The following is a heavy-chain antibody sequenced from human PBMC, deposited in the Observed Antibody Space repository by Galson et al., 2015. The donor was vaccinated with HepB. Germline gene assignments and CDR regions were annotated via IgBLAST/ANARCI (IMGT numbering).Heavy chain of an antibody. CDR2: ISGSIGNT. D-gene: IGHD3-16*01. V-gene: IGHV3-23*01. Sequence: SLRLSCAASGFTFSTYAMSWVRQAPGKGLEWVSAISGSIGNTYYADSVKGRFTISRDNSKNTLYLQMDSLRAEDTAVYYCAKSPRGGVLHLTWFDSWGQGTLVTVSS. J-gene: IGHJ5*01. CDR3: AKSPRGGVLHLTWFDS. CDR1: GFTFSTYA.